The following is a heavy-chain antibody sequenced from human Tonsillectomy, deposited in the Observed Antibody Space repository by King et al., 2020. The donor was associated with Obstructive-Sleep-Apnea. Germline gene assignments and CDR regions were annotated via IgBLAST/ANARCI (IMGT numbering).Heavy chain of an antibody. V-gene: IGHV3-15*01. J-gene: IGHJ4*02. D-gene: IGHD1-26*01. Sequence: VQLVESVGGLVKPGGSLRLSCAASGFTFSNAWMSWVRQAPGKGLEWVGRIKSKTDGGTTDYAAPVKGRFTISRDDSKNTLYLQMNSLKTEDTAVYYCTTGDSGSYYPLDYWGQGTLVTVSS. CDR1: GFTFSNAW. CDR3: TTGDSGSYYPLDY. CDR2: IKSKTDGGTT.